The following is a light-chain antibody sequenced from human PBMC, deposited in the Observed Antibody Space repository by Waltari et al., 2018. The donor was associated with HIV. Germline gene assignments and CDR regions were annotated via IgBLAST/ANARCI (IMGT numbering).Light chain of an antibody. Sequence: QSALTQPASVSGSPGQSITISCTGTSSDVGGYNLVSWYQQHPGKAPKLMIYEVSKRPSGLAIRFSGSKSGNTASLTISGLQAEDEADYYCCAYAGSTTYVIFGGGTKLTVL. V-gene: IGLV2-23*02. CDR1: SSDVGGYNL. J-gene: IGLJ2*01. CDR3: CAYAGSTTYVI. CDR2: EVS.